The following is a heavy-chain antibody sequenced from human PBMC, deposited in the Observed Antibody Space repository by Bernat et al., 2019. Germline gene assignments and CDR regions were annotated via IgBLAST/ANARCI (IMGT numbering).Heavy chain of an antibody. Sequence: EVQLVESGGGLVQPGGSLRLSCAASGFTFSSYEMNWVRQAPGKGLEWVSYISSSGSTINYADSVKGRFTISRDNAKNSLYLQMNSLRAEDTAVYYCARDLRGEYVDYWGQGTLVTVSS. D-gene: IGHD4-17*01. J-gene: IGHJ4*02. CDR1: GFTFSSYE. V-gene: IGHV3-48*03. CDR2: ISSSGSTI. CDR3: ARDLRGEYVDY.